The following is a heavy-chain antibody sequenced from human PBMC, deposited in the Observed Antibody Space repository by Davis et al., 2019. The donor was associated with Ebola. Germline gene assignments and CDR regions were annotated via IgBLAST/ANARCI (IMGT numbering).Heavy chain of an antibody. CDR2: ISSSSSYI. V-gene: IGHV3-21*01. J-gene: IGHJ4*02. CDR1: GFTFSSYS. CDR3: ARDSDDYSFDY. D-gene: IGHD4-11*01. Sequence: PGGSLRLSCAASGFTFSSYSMNWVRQAPGKGLEWVSSISSSSSYIYYADSVKGRFTVSRDNSKNTLYLQMNSLTTEDTAVYYCARDSDDYSFDYWGQGTLVTVSS.